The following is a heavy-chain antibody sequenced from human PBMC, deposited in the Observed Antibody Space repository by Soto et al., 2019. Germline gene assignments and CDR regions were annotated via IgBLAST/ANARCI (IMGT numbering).Heavy chain of an antibody. CDR1: GFTFSSYS. CDR2: ISSSSSNI. CDR3: ARGLYGEPREYFQY. J-gene: IGHJ1*01. D-gene: IGHD4-17*01. Sequence: GGSLRLSCAASGFTFSSYSMNWVRQAPGKGLEWVSYISSSSSNIYYADSVKGRFTISRDNAKNSLYLQMNSLRAEDTAVYYCARGLYGEPREYFQYWVQGNLVTVSS. V-gene: IGHV3-48*01.